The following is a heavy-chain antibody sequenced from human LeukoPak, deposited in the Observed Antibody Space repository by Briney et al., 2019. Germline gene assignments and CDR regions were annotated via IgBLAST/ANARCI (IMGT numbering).Heavy chain of an antibody. V-gene: IGHV3-7*01. Sequence: GGSLRLSCAASGFTFSSYWMSWVRQAPGKGLEWVANIKQDGSEKYHVDSVKGRFTISRDNARNSLYLQMNSLRAEDTAVYYCAKGYGSGSLWGQGTLVTVSS. CDR1: GFTFSSYW. J-gene: IGHJ4*02. D-gene: IGHD3-10*01. CDR3: AKGYGSGSL. CDR2: IKQDGSEK.